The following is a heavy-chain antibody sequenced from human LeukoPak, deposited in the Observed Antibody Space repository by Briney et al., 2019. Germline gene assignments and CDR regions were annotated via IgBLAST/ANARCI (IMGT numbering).Heavy chain of an antibody. CDR3: ARDNVGATPFDY. V-gene: IGHV3-7*03. CDR2: INLDGTER. J-gene: IGHJ4*02. CDR1: GFTVSSNY. D-gene: IGHD1-26*01. Sequence: PGGSLRLSCAASGFTVSSNYMSWVRQAPGKGLEWVANINLDGTERHYVDSVKGRFTISRDNARKSLYLQMNSLRDEDTAVYYCARDNVGATPFDYWGQGTLVTVSS.